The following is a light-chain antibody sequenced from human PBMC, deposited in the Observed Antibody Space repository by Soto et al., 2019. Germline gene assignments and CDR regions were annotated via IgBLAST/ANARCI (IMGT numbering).Light chain of an antibody. CDR2: GAS. Sequence: DIVMTQSPAALSVSPGERATLSCTASQSVSSYLAWYQQKPGQAPRLLIYGASTRATDIPARFSGSGSGTECTLTISSLQSEDSGVYYCQQYNHWPRTFCQGTKVDIK. CDR3: QQYNHWPRT. CDR1: QSVSSY. V-gene: IGKV3-15*01. J-gene: IGKJ1*01.